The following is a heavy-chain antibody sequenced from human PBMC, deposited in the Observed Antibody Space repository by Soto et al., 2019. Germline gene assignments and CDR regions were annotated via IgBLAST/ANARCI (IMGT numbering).Heavy chain of an antibody. J-gene: IGHJ4*02. CDR3: ARTYYDFWSGYYGGVDY. Sequence: QVQLQESGAGLVKPSQTLSLTCTVSGGSISSGGYYWSWIRQHPGKGLEWIGYIYYSGSTYYNPSLKSRVTISVDTSKNQFSLKLSSVTAADTAVYYCARTYYDFWSGYYGGVDYWGQGTLVTVSS. D-gene: IGHD3-3*01. V-gene: IGHV4-31*03. CDR1: GGSISSGGYY. CDR2: IYYSGST.